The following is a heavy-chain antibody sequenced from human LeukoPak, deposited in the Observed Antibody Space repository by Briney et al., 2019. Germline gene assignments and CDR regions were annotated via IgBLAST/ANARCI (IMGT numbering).Heavy chain of an antibody. D-gene: IGHD3-10*01. J-gene: IGHJ5*02. CDR3: ARVATGSYDWFDP. CDR2: ISYDGSNK. Sequence: GGSLRLSCAASGFTFSSYAMHWVRQAPGKGLEWVAVISYDGSNKYYADSVKGRFTISRDNSKNTLYLQMNSLRAEDTAVYFCARVATGSYDWFDPWGQGTLVTVSS. CDR1: GFTFSSYA. V-gene: IGHV3-30-3*01.